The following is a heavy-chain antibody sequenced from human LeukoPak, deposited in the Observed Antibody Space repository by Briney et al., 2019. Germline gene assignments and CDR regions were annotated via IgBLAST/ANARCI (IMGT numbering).Heavy chain of an antibody. J-gene: IGHJ4*02. CDR3: VRDVFLGAVAGRRGDY. CDR2: LIPLLGTT. V-gene: IGHV1-69*10. CDR1: EGTFDSYG. D-gene: IGHD6-19*01. Sequence: SVKVSCKASEGTFDSYGISWVRQAPGQGLEWIGALIPLLGTTNYAQRLQGRVTIAYMELTSLRFEDTAVYYCVRDVFLGAVAGRRGDYWGQGTLVTVSS.